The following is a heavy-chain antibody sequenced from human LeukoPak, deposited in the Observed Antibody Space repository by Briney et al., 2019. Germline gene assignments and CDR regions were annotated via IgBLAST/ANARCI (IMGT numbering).Heavy chain of an antibody. Sequence: GGSLRLSCAASGFTFNSYGMHWVRQAPGKGLEWVAFIRFDGNDKYYADSVKGRFTISRDDSKNTLYLQMDSLRPEDTAVYHCAKDPSGYRYYFDYWGQGTLVTVSS. CDR1: GFTFNSYG. J-gene: IGHJ4*02. CDR3: AKDPSGYRYYFDY. V-gene: IGHV3-30*02. D-gene: IGHD3-3*01. CDR2: IRFDGNDK.